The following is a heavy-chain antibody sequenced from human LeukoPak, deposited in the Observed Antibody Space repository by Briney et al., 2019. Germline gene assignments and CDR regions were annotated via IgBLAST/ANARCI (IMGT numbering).Heavy chain of an antibody. CDR1: GYSFTSYW. J-gene: IGHJ3*02. Sequence: NRGASLKISCKGSGYSFTSYWIGWVRQLPGKGLEWMGIIYPGDSDTRYSPSFQGQVTISADKSISTAYLQWSSLKASDTAMYYCARAKDSSGYYHWLGAFDIWGQGTMVTVSS. CDR3: ARAKDSSGYYHWLGAFDI. CDR2: IYPGDSDT. V-gene: IGHV5-51*01. D-gene: IGHD3-22*01.